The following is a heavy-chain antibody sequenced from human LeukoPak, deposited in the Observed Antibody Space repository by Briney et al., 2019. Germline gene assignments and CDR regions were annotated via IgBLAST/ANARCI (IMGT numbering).Heavy chain of an antibody. J-gene: IGHJ6*02. D-gene: IGHD3-9*01. CDR1: GFTLDDYA. Sequence: GGSLRLSCAASGFTLDDYAMHWVRQAPGKGLEWVFLISGDGGSTYYADSVKGRFTISRDNSKNSLYLQMNSLRTEDTALYYCAKDLVLGGYYDILTGYKYYYYYGMDVWGQGTTVTVSS. CDR2: ISGDGGST. CDR3: AKDLVLGGYYDILTGYKYYYYYGMDV. V-gene: IGHV3-43*02.